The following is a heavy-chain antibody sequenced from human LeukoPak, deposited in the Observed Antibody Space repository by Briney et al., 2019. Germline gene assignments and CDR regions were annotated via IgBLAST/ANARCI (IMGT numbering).Heavy chain of an antibody. CDR3: AREETTVTRYYYYGMDV. J-gene: IGHJ6*02. Sequence: SETLSLTCTVSGGSISSSSYYWGWIRQPPGKGLEWIGSIYYSGSTYYNPSLKSRVTISVDTSKNQFSLKLSSVTAADTAVYYCAREETTVTRYYYYGMDVWGQGTTVTVSS. V-gene: IGHV4-39*07. CDR2: IYYSGST. D-gene: IGHD4-17*01. CDR1: GGSISSSSYY.